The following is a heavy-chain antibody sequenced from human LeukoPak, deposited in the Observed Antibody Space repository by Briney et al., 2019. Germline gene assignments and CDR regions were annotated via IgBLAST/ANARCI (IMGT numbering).Heavy chain of an antibody. CDR2: IYYSGST. CDR1: GGSISSSSYY. CDR3: ATWVKVFDAFDI. J-gene: IGHJ3*02. V-gene: IGHV4-39*01. D-gene: IGHD7-27*01. Sequence: PSETLSLTCTVSGGSISSSSYYWGWIRQPPGKGLEWIGSIYYSGSTYYNPSLKSRVTISVDTSKNQFSLKLSSVTAADTAVYYCATWVKVFDAFDIWGQGTMVTVSS.